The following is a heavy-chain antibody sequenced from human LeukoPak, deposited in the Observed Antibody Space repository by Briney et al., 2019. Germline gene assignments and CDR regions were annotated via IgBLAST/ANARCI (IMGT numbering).Heavy chain of an antibody. Sequence: PGGSLRLSCAASGFTFSSHWMSWVRQAPGKGLEWVANIKQDGSEKYYVDAVKGRLTISRDNSKNTLYLQMNSLRAEGTAVYYCARGSSGWVYWGQGTLVTVSS. CDR3: ARGSSGWVY. CDR1: GFTFSSHW. CDR2: IKQDGSEK. D-gene: IGHD6-19*01. V-gene: IGHV3-7*03. J-gene: IGHJ4*02.